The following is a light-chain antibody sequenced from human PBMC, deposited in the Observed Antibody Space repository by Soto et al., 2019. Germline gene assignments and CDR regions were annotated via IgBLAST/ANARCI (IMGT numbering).Light chain of an antibody. J-gene: IGKJ1*01. CDR2: GAS. V-gene: IGKV3-20*01. Sequence: EIALTQSPGTLSLSPGERANISCRASQSVSSSYLAWYQQKPGQAPRLLIYGASSRATGIPDRFSGSGSGTDFTLTITRLEPEDFAVYYCQQYGSSPVTFGQGTKVDIK. CDR3: QQYGSSPVT. CDR1: QSVSSSY.